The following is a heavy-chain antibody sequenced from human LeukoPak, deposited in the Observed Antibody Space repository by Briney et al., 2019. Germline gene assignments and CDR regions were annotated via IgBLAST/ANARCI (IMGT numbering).Heavy chain of an antibody. CDR1: GGSISSGSYY. CDR2: IYTSGST. V-gene: IGHV4-61*02. J-gene: IGHJ4*02. CDR3: ARGAQLWLLSY. Sequence: TSETLSLTCTVSGGSISSGSYYWSWIRQPAGKGLEWIGRIYTSGSTNYNPSLKSRVTISVDTSKNQFSLKLSSVTAADTAVYYCARGAQLWLLSYWGQGTLVTVSS. D-gene: IGHD5-18*01.